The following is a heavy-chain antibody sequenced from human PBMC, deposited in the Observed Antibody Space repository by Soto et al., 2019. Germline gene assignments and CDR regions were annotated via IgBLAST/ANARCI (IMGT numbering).Heavy chain of an antibody. CDR3: ARGGYFDSSNYLAY. CDR2: LVVGNGNT. V-gene: IGHV1-58*01. J-gene: IGHJ4*02. CDR1: GFMFTSSA. Sequence: GASVKVSCKTSGFMFTSSAVQWVRQARGQRLEWIGWLVVGNGNTKYSQQFQGRVIIDRDTSASTAYMELSSLRSEDTAVYYCARGGYFDSSNYLAYWGLGTLVTVSS. D-gene: IGHD3-22*01.